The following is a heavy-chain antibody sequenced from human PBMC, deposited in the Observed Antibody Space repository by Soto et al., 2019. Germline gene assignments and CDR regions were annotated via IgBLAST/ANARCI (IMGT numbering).Heavy chain of an antibody. D-gene: IGHD2-8*01. V-gene: IGHV1-18*01. Sequence: ASVKVSCKASGYTFTSYGISWVRQAPGQGLEWMGWISAYNGNTNYAQKLQGRVTMTTDTSTSTAYMELRSLGSDDTAVYYCARDKSRYCTNGVCYLRGNDAFDIWGQGTMVTVSS. CDR3: ARDKSRYCTNGVCYLRGNDAFDI. CDR1: GYTFTSYG. CDR2: ISAYNGNT. J-gene: IGHJ3*02.